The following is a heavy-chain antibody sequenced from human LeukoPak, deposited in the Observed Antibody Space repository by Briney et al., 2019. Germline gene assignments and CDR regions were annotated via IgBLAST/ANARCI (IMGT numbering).Heavy chain of an antibody. CDR2: IWYDGSNK. Sequence: GGSLRLSCAASGLTFSSYGMHWVRQAPGKGLGWVAVIWYDGSNKYYADSVKGRFTISRDNSKNTLYLQMNSLRAEDTAVYYCAREIVVVVAATRPIYYYYGMDVWGKGTTVTVSS. J-gene: IGHJ6*04. CDR1: GLTFSSYG. D-gene: IGHD2-15*01. CDR3: AREIVVVVAATRPIYYYYGMDV. V-gene: IGHV3-33*01.